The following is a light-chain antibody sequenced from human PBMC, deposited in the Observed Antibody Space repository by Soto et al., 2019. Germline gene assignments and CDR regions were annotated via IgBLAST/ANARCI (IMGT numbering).Light chain of an antibody. Sequence: DIQMTQSPSTLSASVGDTVTITCRASQSLSYWLAWYQQKPGQAPKLLIHKASTLESGVPSRFSGCGSGTEFTLTISSLQPDDFATFYCQQYDRFPYTFGQGTKLEIK. V-gene: IGKV1-5*03. J-gene: IGKJ2*01. CDR3: QQYDRFPYT. CDR2: KAS. CDR1: QSLSYW.